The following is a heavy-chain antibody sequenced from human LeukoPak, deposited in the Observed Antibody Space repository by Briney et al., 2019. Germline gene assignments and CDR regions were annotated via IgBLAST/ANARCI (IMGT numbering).Heavy chain of an antibody. CDR1: GFAFSSYA. CDR3: AKDGVAPGSGGDFF. D-gene: IGHD3-10*01. V-gene: IGHV3-23*01. CDR2: FTSSGATT. J-gene: IGHJ4*02. Sequence: PGGSLRLSCAASGFAFSSYAMTWVRQAPGKGLEWVSTFTSSGATTYYADSVKGRFTISRDNSRNTLYLQMNSLGAEDTAVYYCAKDGVAPGSGGDFFWGQGTLVTVSS.